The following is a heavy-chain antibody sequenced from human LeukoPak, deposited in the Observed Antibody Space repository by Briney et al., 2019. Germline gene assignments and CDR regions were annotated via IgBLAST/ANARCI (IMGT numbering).Heavy chain of an antibody. CDR3: ARHGGITVFGEAQPGGAFDI. J-gene: IGHJ3*02. Sequence: ASVKVSCKASGGTFTSYAISWVRQAPGQGLEWMGGIIPTFGTANYAQRFQGRVTITTGESTSTAYMQLSSLRSEDSAVYYCARHGGITVFGEAQPGGAFDIWGQGTMVTVSS. CDR2: IIPTFGTA. D-gene: IGHD3-3*01. V-gene: IGHV1-69*05. CDR1: GGTFTSYA.